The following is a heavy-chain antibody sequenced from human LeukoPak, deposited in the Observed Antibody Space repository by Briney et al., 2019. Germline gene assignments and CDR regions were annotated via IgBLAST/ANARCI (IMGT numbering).Heavy chain of an antibody. CDR1: GCTLDDYT. V-gene: IGHV3-43*01. Sequence: GSLTLSCPASGCTLDDYTMHWVRQAAGRGLAWVALISWDGGRTYYADSVKGRFPISKDHSKNSLYLQMNSLRPEDTALYYCAKDINGLVQAPYYYYGMDVWGQGTTVIVSS. CDR3: AKDINGLVQAPYYYYGMDV. D-gene: IGHD6-19*01. CDR2: ISWDGGRT. J-gene: IGHJ6*02.